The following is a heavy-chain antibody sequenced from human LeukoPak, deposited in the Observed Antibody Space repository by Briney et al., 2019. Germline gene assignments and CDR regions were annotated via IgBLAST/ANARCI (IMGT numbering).Heavy chain of an antibody. CDR1: GFTFSNYN. J-gene: IGHJ4*02. Sequence: GGSLRLSCAASGFTFSNYNMNWVRQTPGKGLEWVAGISDSGGSTNYADSVKGRFTISRDNPKNTLYLQMNSLRAEDTAVYFCAKRGVVIRVILVGFHKEAYYFESWGQGALVTVSS. CDR2: ISDSGGST. V-gene: IGHV3-23*01. D-gene: IGHD3/OR15-3a*01. CDR3: AKRGVVIRVILVGFHKEAYYFES.